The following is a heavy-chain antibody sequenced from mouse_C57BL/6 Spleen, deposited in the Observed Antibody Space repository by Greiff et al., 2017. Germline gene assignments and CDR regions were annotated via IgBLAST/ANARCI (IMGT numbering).Heavy chain of an antibody. CDR3: ATYYYSSSYDAWFVY. CDR2: IDPANGNT. Sequence: EVQLQQSVAELVRPGASVKLSCTASGFNIKNNYMHWVKPRPEQGLEWIGRIDPANGNTKYAPKFQGKATITADTSSNTAYLQLSSLTSEYTAIYYCATYYYSSSYDAWFVYWGQGTLVTVSA. V-gene: IGHV14-3*01. J-gene: IGHJ3*01. CDR1: GFNIKNNY. D-gene: IGHD1-1*01.